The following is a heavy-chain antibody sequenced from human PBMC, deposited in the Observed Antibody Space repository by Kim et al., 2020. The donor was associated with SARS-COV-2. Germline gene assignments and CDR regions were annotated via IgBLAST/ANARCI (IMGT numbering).Heavy chain of an antibody. V-gene: IGHV3-23*01. D-gene: IGHD6-13*01. CDR3: ATRWVYSSSWVFDF. J-gene: IGHJ4*02. Sequence: EESVESRVAISIHNSKSTMYLQLNSLRAEDTAVYYCATRWVYSSSWVFDFWGQGTLVTVSS.